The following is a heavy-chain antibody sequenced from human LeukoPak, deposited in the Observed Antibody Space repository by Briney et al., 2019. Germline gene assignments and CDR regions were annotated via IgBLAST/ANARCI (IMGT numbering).Heavy chain of an antibody. CDR3: AKDKSGSYYSGFDY. Sequence: GGSLRLSCAASGFTFDDYAMHWVRQAPGKGLEWVSGISWSSGSIGYADSVKGRFTISRDNAKNSLYLQMNSLRAEDTALYYCAKDKSGSYYSGFDYWGQGTLVTVSS. J-gene: IGHJ4*02. D-gene: IGHD1-26*01. V-gene: IGHV3-9*01. CDR2: ISWSSGSI. CDR1: GFTFDDYA.